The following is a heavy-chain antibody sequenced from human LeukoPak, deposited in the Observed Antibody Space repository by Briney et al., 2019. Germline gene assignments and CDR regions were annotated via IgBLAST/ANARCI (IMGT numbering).Heavy chain of an antibody. Sequence: GGSLRLSCAASGFTFSNYAMTWVRQAPGKGLEWVSGISGSGGSTYYADSVKGRFTISRDNSKNTLYLQMNSLRAEDPAVYYCAKDRGGNYLFYLDYWGQGTLVTVSS. D-gene: IGHD1-26*01. CDR1: GFTFSNYA. V-gene: IGHV3-23*01. CDR3: AKDRGGNYLFYLDY. J-gene: IGHJ4*02. CDR2: ISGSGGST.